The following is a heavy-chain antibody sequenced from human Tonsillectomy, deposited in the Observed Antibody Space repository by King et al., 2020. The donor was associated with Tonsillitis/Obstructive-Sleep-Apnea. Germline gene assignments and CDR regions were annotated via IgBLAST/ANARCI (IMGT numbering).Heavy chain of an antibody. CDR2: IKSKTDGGTT. CDR1: GFTFSNAW. J-gene: IGHJ6*03. D-gene: IGHD2-2*02. Sequence: VQLVESGGGLVKPGGSLRLSCAASGFTFSNAWMSWVRQAPGKGLEWVGRIKSKTDGGTTDYAAPVKGRFTISRDDSKNTLYLQMNSLKTEDTAVYYCTTDIAGVVPAAIIYYYYMDVWGKGTTVTVSS. CDR3: TTDIAGVVPAAIIYYYYMDV. V-gene: IGHV3-15*01.